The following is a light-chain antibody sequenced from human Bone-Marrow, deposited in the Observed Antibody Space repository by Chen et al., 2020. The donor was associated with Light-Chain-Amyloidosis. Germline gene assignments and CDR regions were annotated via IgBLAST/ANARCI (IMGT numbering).Light chain of an antibody. CDR3: TAYTSSGTLYV. V-gene: IGLV2-14*03. Sequence: QSALTQPASVSGPPGQSIAISCTGTSSDVGGYNYVSWNQQHPGKAPKLIIYNVSYRPSGVSNRFSGSKSDNTASLTISGLQAEDEADYYCTAYTSSGTLYVFGTGTKVTVL. J-gene: IGLJ1*01. CDR2: NVS. CDR1: SSDVGGYNY.